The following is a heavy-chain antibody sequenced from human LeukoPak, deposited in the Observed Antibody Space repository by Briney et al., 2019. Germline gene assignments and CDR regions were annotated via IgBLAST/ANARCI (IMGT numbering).Heavy chain of an antibody. CDR3: ARDHYDYVWGSYRHMWYFDL. Sequence: SQTLSLTCTVSGGSISSGSYYWSWIRQPAGKGLEWIGRIYTSGSTNYNPSLKSRVTISVDTSKNQFSLKLSSVTAADTAVYYCARDHYDYVWGSYRHMWYFDLWGRGTLVTVSS. CDR2: IYTSGST. D-gene: IGHD3-16*02. CDR1: GGSISSGSYY. V-gene: IGHV4-61*02. J-gene: IGHJ2*01.